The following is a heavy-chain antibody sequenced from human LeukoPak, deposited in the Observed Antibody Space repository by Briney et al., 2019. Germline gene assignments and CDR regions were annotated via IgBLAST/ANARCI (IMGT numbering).Heavy chain of an antibody. V-gene: IGHV3-33*01. J-gene: IGHJ5*02. CDR2: IWYDGSNK. Sequence: GGSLRLSCAASGFTFSSYGMHWVRRAPGKGLEWVAVIWYDGSNKYYADSVKGRFTISRDNSKNTLYLQMNSLRAEDTAVYYCARDRRQLEDGWFDPWGQGTLVTVSS. CDR3: ARDRRQLEDGWFDP. D-gene: IGHD6-6*01. CDR1: GFTFSSYG.